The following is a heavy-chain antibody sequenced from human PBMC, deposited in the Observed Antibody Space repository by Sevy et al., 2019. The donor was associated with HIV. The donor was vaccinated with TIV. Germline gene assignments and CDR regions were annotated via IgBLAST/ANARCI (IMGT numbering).Heavy chain of an antibody. CDR3: ARHAMITVTTAHFDY. CDR1: GDSITSRTDS. Sequence: SETLSLSCTVSGDSITSRTDSWGWVCQPPGKRLEWIGTINYNGRTYYDPSLRRRVTMSVDTSKNKFSLRLNSVTAADTAVYYCARHAMITVTTAHFDYWGQGTLVTVSS. J-gene: IGHJ4*02. D-gene: IGHD4-17*01. V-gene: IGHV4-39*01. CDR2: INYNGRT.